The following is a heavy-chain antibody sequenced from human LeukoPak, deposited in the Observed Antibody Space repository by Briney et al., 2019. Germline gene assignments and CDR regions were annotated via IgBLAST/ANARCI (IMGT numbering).Heavy chain of an antibody. Sequence: GGSLRLSCAASGFTFSSYSMSWVRQAPGKGLEWVSSIKRGRSYIYYVDSVKGRFTISRDNAKNSLYLQMNSLRAEDTAVYYCAGAAGGGAACVWGQGTLVTVSS. CDR3: AGAAGGGAACV. J-gene: IGHJ4*02. CDR2: IKRGRSYI. D-gene: IGHD2-21*01. CDR1: GFTFSSYS. V-gene: IGHV3-21*01.